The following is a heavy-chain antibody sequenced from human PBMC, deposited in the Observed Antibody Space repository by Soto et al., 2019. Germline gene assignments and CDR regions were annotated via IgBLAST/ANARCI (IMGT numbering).Heavy chain of an antibody. J-gene: IGHJ4*02. CDR3: ERGGVSTRTFDH. D-gene: IGHD3-3*01. CDR2: IYPSDSDT. V-gene: IGHV5-51*01. CDR1: GYNFAGYW. Sequence: GESLKISCKGSGYNFAGYWIAWVRQMPGKGLELMGIIYPSDSDTRYRPSFQGQVTISADKSISSAYLQWSSLRASDTAMYQRERGGVSTRTFDHWGQGTPATVSS.